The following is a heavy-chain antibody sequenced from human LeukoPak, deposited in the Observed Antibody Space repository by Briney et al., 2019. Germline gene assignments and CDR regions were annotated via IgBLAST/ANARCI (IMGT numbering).Heavy chain of an antibody. J-gene: IGHJ3*02. D-gene: IGHD4-17*01. CDR1: GFTFDDYA. Sequence: GGSLRLSCAASGFTFDDYAMHWVRQAPGKGLEWGSGISWNSGSIGYADSVKGRFTISRDNAKNSLYLQMNSLRAEDMALYYCAKDITTVTTNAFDIWGQGTMVTVSS. CDR3: AKDITTVTTNAFDI. CDR2: ISWNSGSI. V-gene: IGHV3-9*03.